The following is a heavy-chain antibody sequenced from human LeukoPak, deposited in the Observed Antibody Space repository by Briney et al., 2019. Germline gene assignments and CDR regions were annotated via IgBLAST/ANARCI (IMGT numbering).Heavy chain of an antibody. CDR2: INHSGST. V-gene: IGHV4-34*01. Sequence: SETLSLTCAVYGGSFSGYYWSWIRRPPGKGLEWIGEINHSGSTNYNPSLKSRVTISVDTSKNQFSLKLSSVTAADTAVYYCARVQASSSWYPSWGQGTLVTVSS. D-gene: IGHD6-13*01. J-gene: IGHJ5*02. CDR3: ARVQASSSWYPS. CDR1: GGSFSGYY.